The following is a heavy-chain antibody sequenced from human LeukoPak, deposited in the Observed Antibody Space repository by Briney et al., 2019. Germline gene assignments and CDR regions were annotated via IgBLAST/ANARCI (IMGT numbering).Heavy chain of an antibody. J-gene: IGHJ4*02. CDR1: GGSISSSSYY. Sequence: SETLSLTCTVSGGSISSSSYYWGWIRQPPGKGLEWIGSIYYSGTTYYNPSLESRVTISADTSKNQFSLKLSSVTAADTAVYYCGRHSYRGWLQFFDYWGQGTRVTVTS. CDR2: IYYSGTT. D-gene: IGHD5-24*01. V-gene: IGHV4-39*01. CDR3: GRHSYRGWLQFFDY.